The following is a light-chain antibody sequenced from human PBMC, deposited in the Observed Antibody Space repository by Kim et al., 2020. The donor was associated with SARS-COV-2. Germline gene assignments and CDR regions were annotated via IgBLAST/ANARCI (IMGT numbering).Light chain of an antibody. CDR2: GTS. CDR3: QQYGGSLT. CDR1: QSISYYY. Sequence: EIVLTQSPGTLSLSPGERATLSCRASQSISYYYLAWYQQKPGQAPRLLIYGTSNRDTGIPDRFSGSGSGTDFTLTISRLEPEDFAVYYCQQYGGSLTFGGGTKVYIK. V-gene: IGKV3-20*01. J-gene: IGKJ4*01.